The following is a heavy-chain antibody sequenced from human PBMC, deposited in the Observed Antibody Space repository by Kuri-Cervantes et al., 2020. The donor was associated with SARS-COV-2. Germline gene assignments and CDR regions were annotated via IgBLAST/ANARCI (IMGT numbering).Heavy chain of an antibody. D-gene: IGHD3-10*01. Sequence: GGSLRLSCAASGFTFSYYGMHWVRQAPGRGLEWVGFVRREGSNYYYADSVKGRFTISRDNSRNSLYLEMNSLRAEDTAVYYCATPILQLWFGEARPDYWGQGTLVTVSS. CDR1: GFTFSYYG. CDR3: ATPILQLWFGEARPDY. CDR2: VRREGSNY. J-gene: IGHJ4*02. V-gene: IGHV3-30*02.